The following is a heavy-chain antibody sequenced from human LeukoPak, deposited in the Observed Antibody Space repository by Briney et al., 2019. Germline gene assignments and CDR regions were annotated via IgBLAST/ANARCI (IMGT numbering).Heavy chain of an antibody. D-gene: IGHD3-10*01. CDR2: IHTSGTT. CDR3: ARGSAGGSGNNYKDHYYGMDV. Sequence: SETLSLTCTVSGGSISGYYWSWIRQPAGKALEWIGRIHTSGTTNYNPSLKSRVTMSVDTSKNQFSLKLNSVTAAETAVYYCARGSAGGSGNNYKDHYYGMDVWGQGTTVTVSS. J-gene: IGHJ6*02. V-gene: IGHV4-4*07. CDR1: GGSISGYY.